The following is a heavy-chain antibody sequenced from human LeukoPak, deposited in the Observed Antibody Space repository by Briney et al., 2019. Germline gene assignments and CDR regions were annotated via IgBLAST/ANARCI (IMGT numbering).Heavy chain of an antibody. CDR2: IYYSGST. Sequence: SETLSLTCTVSGGSISSSSYYWGWIRQPPGKGLEWIGSIYYSGSTYYNPSLKSRVTISVDTSKNQFSLKLSSVTAADTAVYYCARAGKHDCYYYYMDVWGKGTTVTVSS. V-gene: IGHV4-39*07. J-gene: IGHJ6*03. CDR3: ARAGKHDCYYYYMDV. D-gene: IGHD1-14*01. CDR1: GGSISSSSYY.